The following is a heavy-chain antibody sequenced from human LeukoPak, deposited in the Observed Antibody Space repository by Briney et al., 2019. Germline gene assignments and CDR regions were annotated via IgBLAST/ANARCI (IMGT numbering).Heavy chain of an antibody. Sequence: GGSLRLSCAASGFTFSRYAMSWVRQAPGKGLEWASYISSSSSTIYYADSVKGRFTISRDNSKNTLYLQMNSLRAEDTAVYYCARALGRLLYLDYWGQGTLVTVSS. V-gene: IGHV3-48*01. D-gene: IGHD2-8*01. J-gene: IGHJ4*02. CDR1: GFTFSRYA. CDR2: ISSSSSTI. CDR3: ARALGRLLYLDY.